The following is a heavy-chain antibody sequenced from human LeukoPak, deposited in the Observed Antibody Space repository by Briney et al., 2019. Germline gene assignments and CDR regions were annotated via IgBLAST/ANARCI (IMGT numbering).Heavy chain of an antibody. V-gene: IGHV1-2*02. Sequence: GASVKVSCKASGYTFNVFLLHWVRQAPGQGLEWMGWISPNSGGTNYAQKFQGRVTITRDTSISTAYMELSSLRSDDTAVYCCARDPDVTNGFDPWGQGTLVTVSS. D-gene: IGHD2-21*02. J-gene: IGHJ5*02. CDR3: ARDPDVTNGFDP. CDR2: ISPNSGGT. CDR1: GYTFNVFL.